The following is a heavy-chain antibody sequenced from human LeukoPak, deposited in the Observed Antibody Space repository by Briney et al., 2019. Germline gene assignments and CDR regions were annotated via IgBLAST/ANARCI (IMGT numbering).Heavy chain of an antibody. V-gene: IGHV4-39*07. J-gene: IGHJ5*02. CDR1: GGSISSSSYH. Sequence: SETLSLTCTVSGGSISSSSYHWGWIRQPPGKGLEWIGSIYYSGSTYYSPSLKSRVTISADTSKNQFSLKLSSVTAADTAVYYCARAAGYSSSWLTGDWFDPWGQGTLVTVSS. CDR2: IYYSGST. CDR3: ARAAGYSSSWLTGDWFDP. D-gene: IGHD6-13*01.